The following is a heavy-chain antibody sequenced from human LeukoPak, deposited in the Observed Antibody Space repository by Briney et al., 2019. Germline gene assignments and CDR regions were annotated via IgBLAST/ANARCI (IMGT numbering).Heavy chain of an antibody. CDR1: GGSISSTGYY. V-gene: IGHV4-39*01. Sequence: NPSETLSLTCSVSGGSISSTGYYWGWIRQPPGKGLEWIGGIYYSGSAYYNPSLKSRVTISVDTSKSQFSLKLSSVTAADTAVYYCARQVQTNQYGSGPCVYWGQGTLVTVSS. D-gene: IGHD3-10*01. CDR2: IYYSGSA. CDR3: ARQVQTNQYGSGPCVY. J-gene: IGHJ4*02.